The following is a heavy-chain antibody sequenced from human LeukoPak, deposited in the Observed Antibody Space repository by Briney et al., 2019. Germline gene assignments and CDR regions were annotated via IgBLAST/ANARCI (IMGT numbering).Heavy chain of an antibody. D-gene: IGHD7-27*01. CDR1: GFTFSSNY. CDR3: ARDPLGTFDY. CDR2: IYSGGST. Sequence: GGSLRLSCAASGFTFSSNYMSWVRQAPGKGLEWVSVIYSGGSTYYADSVKGRFTISIDNSKNTLYLQMNSLRAEDTAVYSCARDPLGTFDYWGPGTLVTASS. V-gene: IGHV3-66*01. J-gene: IGHJ4*02.